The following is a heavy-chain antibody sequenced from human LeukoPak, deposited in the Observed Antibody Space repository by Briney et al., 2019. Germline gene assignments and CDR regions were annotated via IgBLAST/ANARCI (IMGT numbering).Heavy chain of an antibody. J-gene: IGHJ4*02. CDR3: ARDSRDGLHY. CDR2: IYTSGST. CDR1: GGSISSGSYY. D-gene: IGHD5-24*01. Sequence: SETLSLTRTVSGGSISSGSYYWSWIRQPAGKGLEWIGRIYTSGSTNYNPSLKSRVTISVDTSKNQFSLKLSSVTAADTAVYYCARDSRDGLHYWGQGTLVTVSS. V-gene: IGHV4-61*02.